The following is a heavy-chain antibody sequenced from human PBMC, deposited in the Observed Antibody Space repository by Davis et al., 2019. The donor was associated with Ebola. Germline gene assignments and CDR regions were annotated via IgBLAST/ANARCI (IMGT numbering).Heavy chain of an antibody. CDR2: INPNSGGT. V-gene: IGHV1-2*06. J-gene: IGHJ4*02. CDR3: ARRRSSRTATITYFDY. CDR1: GYTFTGYY. Sequence: ASVKVSCKASGYTFTGYYMHWVRQAPGQGLEWMGRINPNSGGTNYAQKFQGRVTMTRDTSTTTAYMELNSLRSEDTAVYYCARRRSSRTATITYFDYWGQGTLVTVSS. D-gene: IGHD5-12*01.